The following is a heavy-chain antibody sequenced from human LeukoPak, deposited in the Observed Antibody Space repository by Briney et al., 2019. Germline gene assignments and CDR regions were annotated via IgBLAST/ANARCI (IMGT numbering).Heavy chain of an antibody. Sequence: ASVKVSCKASGYTFTSYYMHWVRQAPGQGLEWMGIINPSGGSTSYAQKFQGRVTMTRDTSTSTVYMELSSLRSEDTAVYYCAGDQAYYYDSSGYCFDYWGQGTLVTVSS. CDR1: GYTFTSYY. CDR2: INPSGGST. D-gene: IGHD3-22*01. CDR3: AGDQAYYYDSSGYCFDY. V-gene: IGHV1-46*01. J-gene: IGHJ4*02.